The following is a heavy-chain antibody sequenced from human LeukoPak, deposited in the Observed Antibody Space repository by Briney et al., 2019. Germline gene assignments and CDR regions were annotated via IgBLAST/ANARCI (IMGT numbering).Heavy chain of an antibody. D-gene: IGHD3-16*01. J-gene: IGHJ4*02. Sequence: SETLSLTCNVSGASMSNYYWSWIRQPAGRGLEWIGRISPRGNTNYNPSLNSRVTISLDTSTSQFSLKLRSVTAADTAAYYCARGGHSYGTFDSWGRGALVSVSS. CDR1: GASMSNYY. V-gene: IGHV4-4*07. CDR3: ARGGHSYGTFDS. CDR2: ISPRGNT.